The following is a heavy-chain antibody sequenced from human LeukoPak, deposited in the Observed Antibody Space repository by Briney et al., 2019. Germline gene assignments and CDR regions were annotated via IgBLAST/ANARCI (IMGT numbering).Heavy chain of an antibody. CDR2: IYYSGST. D-gene: IGHD4-17*01. V-gene: IGHV4-30-4*08. J-gene: IGHJ4*02. CDR1: GGSISSGDYY. Sequence: SETLSLTCTVSGGSISSGDYYWSWIRQPPGKGLEWIGYIYYSGSTYYNPSLKSRVTISVDTSKNQFSLKLSSVTAADAAVYYCASTINNDYGDYGRFDYWGQGTLVTVSS. CDR3: ASTINNDYGDYGRFDY.